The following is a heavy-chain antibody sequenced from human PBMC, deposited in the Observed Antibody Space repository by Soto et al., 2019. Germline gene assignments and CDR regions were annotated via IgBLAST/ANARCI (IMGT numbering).Heavy chain of an antibody. CDR1: GFIVSSTY. CDR3: ARDSPYSSSWYDLNWFDP. J-gene: IGHJ5*02. V-gene: IGHV3-48*02. Sequence: GGSLRLSCEASGFIVSSTYMGWVRQAPGKGLEWVSYISSSSSTIYYADSVKGRFTISRDNAKNSLYLQMNSLRDEDTAVYYCARDSPYSSSWYDLNWFDPWGQGT. D-gene: IGHD6-13*01. CDR2: ISSSSSTI.